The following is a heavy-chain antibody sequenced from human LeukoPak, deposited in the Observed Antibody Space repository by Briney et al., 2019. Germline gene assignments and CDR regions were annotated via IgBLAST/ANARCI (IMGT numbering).Heavy chain of an antibody. D-gene: IGHD2-15*01. J-gene: IGHJ6*03. CDR1: GFTFNTYG. CDR3: ARSPVVVAATTNYYYYMDV. Sequence: GGSLRLSCAASGFTFNTYGMHWVRQAPGKGLEWVAFIHFAGTNKYYADSVKGRFTISRDNSKNTLYLQMNSLRPDDTAVYYCARSPVVVAATTNYYYYMDVWGKGTTVTISS. CDR2: IHFAGTNK. V-gene: IGHV3-30*02.